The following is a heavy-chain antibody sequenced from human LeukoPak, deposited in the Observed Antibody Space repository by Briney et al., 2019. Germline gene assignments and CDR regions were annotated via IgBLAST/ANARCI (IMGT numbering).Heavy chain of an antibody. D-gene: IGHD3-10*01. CDR3: AFYGSGSYYNDLSWFDP. CDR2: IYYSGST. CDR1: GGSISSGGYY. V-gene: IGHV4-31*03. Sequence: SQTLSLTCTVSGGSISSGGYYWSWIRQHPGKGLEWIGYIYYSGSTYYNPSLKSRVTISVDTSKNQFSLKLGSVTAADTAVYYCAFYGSGSYYNDLSWFDPWGQGTLVTVSS. J-gene: IGHJ5*02.